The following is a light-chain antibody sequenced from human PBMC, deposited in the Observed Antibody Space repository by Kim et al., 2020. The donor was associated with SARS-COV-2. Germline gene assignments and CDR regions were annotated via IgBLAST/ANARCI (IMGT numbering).Light chain of an antibody. CDR3: SSYAGTSTFNV. CDR1: SSDVGGSNY. V-gene: IGLV2-11*01. J-gene: IGLJ1*01. CDR2: DVS. Sequence: QSALTQPRSVSGSPGQSVTISCTGTSSDVGGSNYVSWYQQHPGKAPKLMVYDVSKRPSGVPDRFSGSKSGNTAFLTISGLQAEDEADYYCSSYAGTSTFNVFGTGTKVTAL.